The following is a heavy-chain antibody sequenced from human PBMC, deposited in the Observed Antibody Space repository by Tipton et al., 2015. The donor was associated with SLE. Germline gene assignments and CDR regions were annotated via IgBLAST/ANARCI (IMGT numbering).Heavy chain of an antibody. Sequence: TLSLTCSVSGDSITSYYLCWFRQSTGRGLEWIGRVYSSGSANYNPALISRVSISVDTSKSQFSLKLTSVTAADTAVYYCARDLGSGSGNYFFDSWGQGTLVTVSS. CDR2: VYSSGSA. J-gene: IGHJ4*02. CDR3: ARDLGSGSGNYFFDS. CDR1: GDSITSYY. D-gene: IGHD3-10*01. V-gene: IGHV4-4*07.